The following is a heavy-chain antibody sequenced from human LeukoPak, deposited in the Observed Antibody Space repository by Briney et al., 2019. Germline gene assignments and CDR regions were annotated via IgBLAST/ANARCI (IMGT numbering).Heavy chain of an antibody. V-gene: IGHV4-59*08. CDR2: FYNSGTT. D-gene: IGHD4-17*01. J-gene: IGHJ4*02. CDR1: GGSVSSYY. CDR3: ARGGTMTTVPL. Sequence: SETLSLTCSVSGGSVSSYYWSWFRQPPGKGLEWIGNFYNSGTTNYNPSLQSRVTISVDTSKNQFSLKLSSVTAADTAVYYCARGGTMTTVPLWGQGTLVTVSS.